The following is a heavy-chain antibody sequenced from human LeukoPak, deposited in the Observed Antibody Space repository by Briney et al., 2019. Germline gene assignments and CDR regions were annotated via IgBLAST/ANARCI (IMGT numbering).Heavy chain of an antibody. CDR1: GGSISSYY. D-gene: IGHD1-1*01. J-gene: IGHJ4*02. CDR2: IYYSGGA. V-gene: IGHV4-59*08. CDR3: ARRSDWNDY. Sequence: SETLSLTCTVSGGSISSYYWSWIRQPPGKGLEWIGYIYYSGGASYNPSLKSRVTMSVDTSKNQFSLNLNSVTAADTAVYYCARRSDWNDYWGQGTLVTVSS.